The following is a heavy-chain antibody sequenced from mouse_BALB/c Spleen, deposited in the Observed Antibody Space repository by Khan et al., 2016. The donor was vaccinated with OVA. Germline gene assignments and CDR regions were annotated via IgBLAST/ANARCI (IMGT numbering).Heavy chain of an antibody. J-gene: IGHJ4*01. CDR2: ISYSGST. CDR3: AGDYDYHYYAMDY. Sequence: EVQLQESGPGLVKPSQSLSLTCTVTGYSITSDYAWNWIRQFPGNKLEWMGYISYSGSTSYNPSLKSRISISRDTSKNQFFLQLNSVTTEDTATYYGAGDYDYHYYAMDYWGQGTSVTVSS. CDR1: GYSITSDYA. V-gene: IGHV3-2*02. D-gene: IGHD2-4*01.